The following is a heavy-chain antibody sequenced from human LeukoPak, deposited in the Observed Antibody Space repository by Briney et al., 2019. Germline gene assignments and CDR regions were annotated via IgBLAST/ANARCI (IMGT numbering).Heavy chain of an antibody. CDR2: IWSDGSNK. D-gene: IGHD3-10*01. CDR1: GFTFSNYG. CDR3: ARYGSGFDY. J-gene: IGHJ4*02. V-gene: IGHV3-33*01. Sequence: GGSLRLSCAASGFTFSNYGFHWVRQAPGKGLEWLAVIWSDGSNKYYADSVKGRFTISRDDSKNTLYLQMNSLRAEDTAVYYCARYGSGFDYWGQGTLVTVSS.